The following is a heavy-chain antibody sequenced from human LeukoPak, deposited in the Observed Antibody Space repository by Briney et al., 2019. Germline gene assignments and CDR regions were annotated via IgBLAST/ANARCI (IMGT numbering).Heavy chain of an antibody. D-gene: IGHD5-18*01. Sequence: SETLSLTCIVSSGSINNHYWSWIRQPPGKGLEWIGYIYNSWNNNYNPSLQSRVTISMDASRKQFSLNLTSVTAADTAVYYCARDQIGYGLDYWGQGTLVTASS. V-gene: IGHV4-59*11. CDR1: SGSINNHY. CDR3: ARDQIGYGLDY. J-gene: IGHJ4*02. CDR2: IYNSWNN.